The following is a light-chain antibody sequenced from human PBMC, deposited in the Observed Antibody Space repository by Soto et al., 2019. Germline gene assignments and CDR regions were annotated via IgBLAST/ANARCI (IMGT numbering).Light chain of an antibody. V-gene: IGKV1-5*01. CDR2: DAS. CDR1: QGISSG. Sequence: DIQMTQSPSTLSASVGDRVTITCRASQGISSGLAWYQQKPGKAPKFLIYDASSIESAVTARYSGSGSGTALTLTISSLQHHDFAAYYCQQYNSYSRPFGQGPKVEIK. J-gene: IGKJ1*01. CDR3: QQYNSYSRP.